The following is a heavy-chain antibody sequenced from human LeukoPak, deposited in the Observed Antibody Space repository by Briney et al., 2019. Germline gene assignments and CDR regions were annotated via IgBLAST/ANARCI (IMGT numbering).Heavy chain of an antibody. CDR1: GYTLTSYY. CDR2: INPSGGST. J-gene: IGHJ4*02. Sequence: ASVKVSCKASGYTLTSYYMHWVRQAPGQGLEWMGIINPSGGSTSYAQKFQGRVTMTRDTSTNTVYMELSSLRSEDTAVYSCARATLSDYYFNYWGQGTLVTVSS. V-gene: IGHV1-46*01. CDR3: ARATLSDYYFNY.